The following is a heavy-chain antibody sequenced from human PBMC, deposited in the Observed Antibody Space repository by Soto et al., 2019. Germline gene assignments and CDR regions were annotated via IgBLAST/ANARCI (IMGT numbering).Heavy chain of an antibody. CDR2: IYTSGIT. CDR1: GGSINSYY. D-gene: IGHD3-16*01. V-gene: IGHV4-4*07. J-gene: IGHJ6*01. Sequence: PSETLSLTGTVSGGSINSYYCSWIRQPAWKGLQWLGRIYTSGITNYNPSLKSRVTLSVDTSQSQISLKLSSVTAADTAVYYCARDYVGMEVLGQGTTVAFCS. CDR3: ARDYVGMEV.